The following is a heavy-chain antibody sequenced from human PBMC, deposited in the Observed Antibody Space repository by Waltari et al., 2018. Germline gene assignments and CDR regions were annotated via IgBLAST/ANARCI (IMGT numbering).Heavy chain of an antibody. D-gene: IGHD6-19*01. V-gene: IGHV4-4*02. CDR3: ARAVAGHEVRFDP. CDR2: IYHSGST. Sequence: VQLQESGPGRVKRSGTLSHTCAVSGGSISSSNGWSWVPQPPGKGREWIGEIYHSGSTNYNPSLKSRFTISVDKSKNQFSLKLSSVTAADTAVYYCARAVAGHEVRFDPWGQGTLVTVSS. CDR1: GGSISSSNG. J-gene: IGHJ5*02.